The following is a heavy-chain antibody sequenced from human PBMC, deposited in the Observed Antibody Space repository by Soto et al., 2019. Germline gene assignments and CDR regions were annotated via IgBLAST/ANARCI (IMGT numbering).Heavy chain of an antibody. CDR3: AKDTYYYSSSGYYVFDY. Sequence: QVQLVESGGGVVQHGMSLRLSCAASRFTFSTYGIHYVRQAPGNGLVLVAVISHDGCNTNYADSVTGRFTISRDNSKNKVYLQMTRLRAEDTAVYYCAKDTYYYSSSGYYVFDYWGQGTLVSVSS. V-gene: IGHV3-30*18. D-gene: IGHD3-22*01. J-gene: IGHJ4*02. CDR2: ISHDGCNT. CDR1: RFTFSTYG.